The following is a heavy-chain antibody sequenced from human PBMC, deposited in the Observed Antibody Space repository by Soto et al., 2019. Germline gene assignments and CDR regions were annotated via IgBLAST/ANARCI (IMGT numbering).Heavy chain of an antibody. V-gene: IGHV3-23*01. Sequence: GGSLRLSCAASGFTFSSYAMSWVRQAPGKGLEWVSAISGSGGSTYYADSVKGRFTISRDNSKNTLYLQMNSLRAEDTAVYYCAIYHTVELLWFGELSLDYWGQGTLVTVSS. CDR3: AIYHTVELLWFGELSLDY. CDR2: ISGSGGST. CDR1: GFTFSSYA. J-gene: IGHJ4*02. D-gene: IGHD3-10*01.